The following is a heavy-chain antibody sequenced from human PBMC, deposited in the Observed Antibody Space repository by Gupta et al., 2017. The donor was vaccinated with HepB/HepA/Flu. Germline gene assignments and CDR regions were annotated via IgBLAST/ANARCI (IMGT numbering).Heavy chain of an antibody. CDR1: GFSFDGYA. CDR2: ISGDGGST. V-gene: IGHV3-43*02. CDR3: AKDSTRRYSDY. D-gene: IGHD6-6*01. J-gene: IGHJ4*02. Sequence: EVQLVESGGGVVQPGGSLRLSCAASGFSFDGYAMHWVRQGPGKGLEWVSLISGDGGSTYYADSVKGRFTISRDNSKNSLHLQMNSLRTEDTALYYCAKDSTRRYSDYWGQGTLVTVSS.